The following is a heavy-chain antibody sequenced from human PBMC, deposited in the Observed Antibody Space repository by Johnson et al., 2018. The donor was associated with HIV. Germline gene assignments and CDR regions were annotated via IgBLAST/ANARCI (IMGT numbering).Heavy chain of an antibody. CDR3: AKGRGSPPGAFDI. Sequence: VQLVESGGDVVQPGRSLRLSCTASGFTFSSYALHWVRQAPGKGLKWISYISSSDSTIYYADSVKGRFTISRDNSKNTLYLQMTSRIAEDTAVYYCAKGRGSPPGAFDIWGQGAMVTVSS. CDR2: ISSSDSTI. D-gene: IGHD1-26*01. J-gene: IGHJ3*02. V-gene: IGHV3-23*04. CDR1: GFTFSSYA.